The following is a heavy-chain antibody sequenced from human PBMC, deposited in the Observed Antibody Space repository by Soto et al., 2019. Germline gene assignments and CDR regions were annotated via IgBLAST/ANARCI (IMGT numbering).Heavy chain of an antibody. CDR3: ARGGYSSSWYYFDY. Sequence: QVQLQESGPGLVKPSETLSLTCTVSGGYIYNYYWSWIRQPPGKGLERVGNIFYTGSTNYNPSLTSRVTISVDTSKSQLALTLSSVTAADTAVYYCARGGYSSSWYYFDYWGQGTLATVSS. J-gene: IGHJ4*02. V-gene: IGHV4-59*01. CDR2: IFYTGST. D-gene: IGHD6-13*01. CDR1: GGYIYNYY.